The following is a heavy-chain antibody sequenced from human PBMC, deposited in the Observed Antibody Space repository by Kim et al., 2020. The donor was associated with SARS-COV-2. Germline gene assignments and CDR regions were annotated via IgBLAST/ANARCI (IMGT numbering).Heavy chain of an antibody. J-gene: IGHJ6*02. V-gene: IGHV3-30-3*01. CDR3: ATDLAQWVASRYFYGMDV. D-gene: IGHD6-19*01. Sequence: GGSRRLSCAASGFTFRNYALHWVRQAPGKGPEWVSVSSYDGTNKYYAGSVRGRFPNSRDNSKYTLYLHMHSLRIADTGLYYCATDLAQWVASRYFYGMDVWGQGTTVTVSS. CDR2: SSYDGTNK. CDR1: GFTFRNYA.